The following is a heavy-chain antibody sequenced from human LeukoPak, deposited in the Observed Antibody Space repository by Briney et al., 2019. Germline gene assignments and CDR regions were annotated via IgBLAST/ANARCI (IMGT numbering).Heavy chain of an antibody. V-gene: IGHV4-30-2*01. J-gene: IGHJ3*02. CDR1: GGSISSGGYS. CDR3: RGDYDSSEDAFDI. Sequence: SETLSLTCAVSGGSISSGGYSWSCIRQPPGKGLEWIGYIYHSGSTYYNPSLKSRVTISVDRSKNQFSLKLSSVTAADAAVYYCRGDYDSSEDAFDIWGQGTMVTVSS. CDR2: IYHSGST. D-gene: IGHD3-22*01.